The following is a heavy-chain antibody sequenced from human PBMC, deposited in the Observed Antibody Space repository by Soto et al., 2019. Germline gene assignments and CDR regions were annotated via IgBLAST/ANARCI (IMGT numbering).Heavy chain of an antibody. J-gene: IGHJ4*02. Sequence: ASVKVSCKTSGYTFTSYALHWVRQAPGQRLEWMGWINVGNGKTIYSQKFQGRVTITRDRSASTAYVELSSLRFEDTAVYYCARAGYTSSWENYFDFWGQGTLVTVSS. CDR3: ARAGYTSSWENYFDF. CDR1: GYTFTSYA. V-gene: IGHV1-3*01. D-gene: IGHD5-18*01. CDR2: INVGNGKT.